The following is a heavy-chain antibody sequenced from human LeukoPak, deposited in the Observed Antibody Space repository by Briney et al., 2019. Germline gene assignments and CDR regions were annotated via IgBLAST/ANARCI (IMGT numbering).Heavy chain of an antibody. J-gene: IGHJ4*02. CDR2: ISGSGVST. D-gene: IGHD3-16*01. CDR3: AKGLKTLGDY. V-gene: IGHV3-23*01. Sequence: GGSLRLSCAASGFTFRIYAMSWVRQAPGKGLEWVSAISGSGVSTYYADSVKGRFTISRDNSKNTLYLQMNSLRVEDTAVYYCAKGLKTLGDYWGQGTLVTVSS. CDR1: GFTFRIYA.